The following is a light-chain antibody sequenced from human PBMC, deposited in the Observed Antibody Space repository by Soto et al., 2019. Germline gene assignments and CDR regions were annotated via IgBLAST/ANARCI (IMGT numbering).Light chain of an antibody. J-gene: IGLJ3*02. V-gene: IGLV2-23*01. Sequence: QSALTQPASVSGSPGQSTTISCTGTSSDVGSYNLVSWYQQHPGKAPKLMIYEGNERPSGVSNRFSGSKSGNTASLTISGLQAEDEADYYCCSYAGSSTWVFGGGTKLTVL. CDR3: CSYAGSSTWV. CDR1: SSDVGSYNL. CDR2: EGN.